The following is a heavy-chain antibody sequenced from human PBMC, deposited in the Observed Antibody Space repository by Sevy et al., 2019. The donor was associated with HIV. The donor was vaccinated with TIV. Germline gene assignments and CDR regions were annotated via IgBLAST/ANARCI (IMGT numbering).Heavy chain of an antibody. CDR1: GFTFDDNA. D-gene: IGHD3-10*01. CDR3: AKSRTSVRGMDV. J-gene: IGHJ6*02. V-gene: IGHV3-9*01. CDR2: ISWNSDKI. Sequence: GGSLRLSCVASGFTFDDNAMHWVRQAPGKGLEWVSGISWNSDKIGYADSVKGRFTISRDNAKNSLYLQMNSLRTEDTALYYCAKSRTSVRGMDVWGQGTTVTVSS.